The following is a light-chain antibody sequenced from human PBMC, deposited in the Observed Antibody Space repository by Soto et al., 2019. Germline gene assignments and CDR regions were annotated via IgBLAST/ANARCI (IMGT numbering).Light chain of an antibody. CDR1: QSISSNY. CDR3: QQYGSSPPIT. CDR2: GAS. Sequence: EIVLTQSPGTVSLSPGERATLSCRASQSISSNYLAWYQQKPGQAPRLLIYGASTRATGIPDRFSGSGSGTDFTLTISRLEPEDFAVYYCQQYGSSPPITFGQGTRLEIK. V-gene: IGKV3-20*01. J-gene: IGKJ5*01.